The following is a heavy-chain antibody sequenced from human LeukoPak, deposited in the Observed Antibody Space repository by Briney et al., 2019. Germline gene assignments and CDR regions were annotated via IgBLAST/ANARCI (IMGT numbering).Heavy chain of an antibody. J-gene: IGHJ4*02. CDR1: GFTFSSYG. Sequence: GSLRLSCAGSGFTFSSYGMSWVRQAPGKGLEWVSGISGSGGSTYYADSVKGRFTISRDNSKNTLYLQVNSLRVEDTAVYYCAKLAKYFFGSETFYFFEHWGQGTPVTASS. CDR2: ISGSGGST. D-gene: IGHD3-10*01. CDR3: AKLAKYFFGSETFYFFEH. V-gene: IGHV3-23*01.